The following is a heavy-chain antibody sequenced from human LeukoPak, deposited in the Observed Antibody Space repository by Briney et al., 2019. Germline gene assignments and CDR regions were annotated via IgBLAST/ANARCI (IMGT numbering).Heavy chain of an antibody. J-gene: IGHJ4*02. CDR1: GGSFSGYY. CDR2: INHSGST. V-gene: IGHV4-34*01. CDR3: ARAGYWGLTVDY. Sequence: SETLSLTCAVYGGSFSGYYWSWIRQPPEKGLEWIGEINHSGSTNYNPSLKSRVTISVDTSKNQFSLKLSSVTAADTAVYYCARAGYWGLTVDYRGQGTLVTVSS. D-gene: IGHD7-27*01.